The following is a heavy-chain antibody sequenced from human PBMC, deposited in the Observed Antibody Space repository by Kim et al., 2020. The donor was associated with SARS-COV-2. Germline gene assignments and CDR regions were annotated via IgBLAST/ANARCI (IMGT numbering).Heavy chain of an antibody. Sequence: GGSLRLSCAASGFTFSSYWMHWVRQAPGKGLVWVSRINSDGSSTSYADSVKGRFTISRDNAKNTLYLQMNSLRAEDTAVYYCARDSGYSGYDYYFDYWGQGTLVTVSS. CDR3: ARDSGYSGYDYYFDY. CDR2: INSDGSST. J-gene: IGHJ4*02. CDR1: GFTFSSYW. V-gene: IGHV3-74*01. D-gene: IGHD5-12*01.